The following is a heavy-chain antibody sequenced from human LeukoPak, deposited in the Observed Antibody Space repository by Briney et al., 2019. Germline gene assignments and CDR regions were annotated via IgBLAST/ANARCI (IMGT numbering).Heavy chain of an antibody. CDR3: ARNAYNWNSVYYYYMDV. CDR1: GYTFTSYY. V-gene: IGHV1-46*01. D-gene: IGHD1-7*01. Sequence: GASVKVSCKASGYTFTSYYMHWVRQAPGQGLEWMGIINPSGGSTSYAQKFLGRVTMTRDTSTSTVYMELSSLRSEDTAVYYCARNAYNWNSVYYYYMDVWGEGTTVTVSS. J-gene: IGHJ6*03. CDR2: INPSGGST.